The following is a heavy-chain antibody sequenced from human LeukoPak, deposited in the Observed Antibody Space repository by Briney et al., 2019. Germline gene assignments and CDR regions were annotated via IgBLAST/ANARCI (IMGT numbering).Heavy chain of an antibody. D-gene: IGHD6-19*01. Sequence: PGGSLRLCCAASGFTFSNAWMSWVRQAPGKGLEWVAVISYDGSNKYYADSVKGRFTISRDNSKNTLYLQMNSLRAEDTAVYYCAKDRKEWLVDYWGQGTLVTVSS. J-gene: IGHJ4*02. CDR2: ISYDGSNK. CDR1: GFTFSNAW. V-gene: IGHV3-30*18. CDR3: AKDRKEWLVDY.